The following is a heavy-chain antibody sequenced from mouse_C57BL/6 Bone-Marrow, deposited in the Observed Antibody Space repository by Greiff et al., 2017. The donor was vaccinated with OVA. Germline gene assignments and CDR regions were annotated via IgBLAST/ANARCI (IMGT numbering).Heavy chain of an antibody. J-gene: IGHJ2*01. D-gene: IGHD1-1*01. CDR3: ARSDYYYGSIFDD. Sequence: EVMLVESGGGLVKPGGSLKLSCAASGFTFSDYGMHWVRQAPEKGLEWVAYISRGSSTIYYADTVKGRFTFSRDNAKNTLCLQITSLRSESTAMYYCARSDYYYGSIFDDWGQGTTLTVSS. CDR1: GFTFSDYG. V-gene: IGHV5-17*01. CDR2: ISRGSSTI.